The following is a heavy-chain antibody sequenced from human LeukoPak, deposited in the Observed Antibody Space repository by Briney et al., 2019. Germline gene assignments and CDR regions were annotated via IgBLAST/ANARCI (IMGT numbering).Heavy chain of an antibody. J-gene: IGHJ5*02. CDR3: ARDNSVGDVAWWFDP. CDR1: GYSFTSHY. D-gene: IGHD1-26*01. CDR2: INPSGSST. V-gene: IGHV1-46*01. Sequence: ASVKVSCKASGYSFTSHYMHWVRQAPGQGLEWLGLINPSGSSTLYAQKFQGRVTLTRDMSTTTDYMELSTLRSEDTAFKYCARDNSVGDVAWWFDPWGQGTLVTVSS.